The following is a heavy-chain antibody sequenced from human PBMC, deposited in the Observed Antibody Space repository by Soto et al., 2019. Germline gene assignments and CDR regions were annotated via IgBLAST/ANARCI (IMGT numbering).Heavy chain of an antibody. CDR1: GDSVSSTAVA. CDR3: ARDRGTVEPFDY. D-gene: IGHD1-1*01. CDR2: TFYRSKWYN. V-gene: IGHV6-1*01. Sequence: QTLSLTCAISGDSVSSTAVAWNWIRQSPSRGLEWLGRTFYRSKWYNDYAVSVKSRITISPDTSKNQFSLQLDSVTPEDAAMYYCARDRGTVEPFDYWGQGTLVTVSS. J-gene: IGHJ4*02.